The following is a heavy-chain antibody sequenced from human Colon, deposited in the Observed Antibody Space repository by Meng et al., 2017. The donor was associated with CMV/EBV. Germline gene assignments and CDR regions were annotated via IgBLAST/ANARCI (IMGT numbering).Heavy chain of an antibody. Sequence: QVQLVESGGGVVQPGRSLRLSCAASGFTFSSYAMHWVRQAPGKGLEWVAVISYDGSNKYYADSVKGRFTISRDNSKNTLYLQMNSLTAEDTAVYYCAREVSSGRFDYWGQGTLINVSS. CDR3: AREVSSGRFDY. D-gene: IGHD1-14*01. J-gene: IGHJ4*02. V-gene: IGHV3-30-3*01. CDR2: ISYDGSNK. CDR1: GFTFSSYA.